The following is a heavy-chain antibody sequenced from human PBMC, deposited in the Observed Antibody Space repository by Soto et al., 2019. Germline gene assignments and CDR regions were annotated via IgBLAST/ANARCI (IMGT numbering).Heavy chain of an antibody. CDR1: GGSISSYY. CDR2: IYYTGST. CDR3: TRAGAGSYGYWFDP. D-gene: IGHD5-18*01. Sequence: SETLSLTCTVSGGSISSYYWSWIRQPPGKALEWIGYIYYTGSTNYNPSLKSRVTISVDTPKNQFSLKLSSVTAADTAVYYCTRAGAGSYGYWFDPWGQGTLVTVSS. V-gene: IGHV4-59*01. J-gene: IGHJ5*02.